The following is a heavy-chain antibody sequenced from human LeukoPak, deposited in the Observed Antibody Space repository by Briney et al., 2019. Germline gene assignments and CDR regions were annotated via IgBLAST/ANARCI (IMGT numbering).Heavy chain of an antibody. CDR3: ARGRDGYTDREIGY. V-gene: IGHV4-59*01. CDR2: IYDSGST. J-gene: IGHJ4*02. CDR1: GGSISSYY. D-gene: IGHD5-24*01. Sequence: KPSETLSLTCTVSGGSISSYYWSWIRQPPGKGLEWIGYIYDSGSTNYNPSLKSRVTISVDTSKNQFSLKLSSVTAADTAVYYCARGRDGYTDREIGYWGQGTLVTVSS.